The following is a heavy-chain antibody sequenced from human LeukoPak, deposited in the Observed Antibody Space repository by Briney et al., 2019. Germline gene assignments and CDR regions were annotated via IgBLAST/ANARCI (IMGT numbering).Heavy chain of an antibody. J-gene: IGHJ3*02. V-gene: IGHV1-18*01. Sequence: GASVKVSCKASGYTFTTYGISWVRQAPGQGLEWVGWISGYNDNTNYAQKLQGRVTMTTDTSTSTAYMELRSLRSDDTAVYYCARDRVTGSDRGISDAFDIWGQGTMVTVSS. D-gene: IGHD1-20*01. CDR3: ARDRVTGSDRGISDAFDI. CDR2: ISGYNDNT. CDR1: GYTFTTYG.